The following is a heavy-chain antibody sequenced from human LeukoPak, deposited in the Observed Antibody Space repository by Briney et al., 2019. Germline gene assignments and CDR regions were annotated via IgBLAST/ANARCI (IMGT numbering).Heavy chain of an antibody. CDR1: GFTFSSYA. V-gene: IGHV3-30-3*01. CDR3: ARDRNTAMCDY. J-gene: IGHJ4*02. CDR2: ISYDGSNK. D-gene: IGHD5-18*01. Sequence: GSLRLSCAASGFTFSSYAMHWVRQAQGKGLEWVAVISYDGSNKFYADSAKGRFTISRDNSENTLYLQMNSLRGEDTAVYFCARDRNTAMCDYWGQGTLVTVSS.